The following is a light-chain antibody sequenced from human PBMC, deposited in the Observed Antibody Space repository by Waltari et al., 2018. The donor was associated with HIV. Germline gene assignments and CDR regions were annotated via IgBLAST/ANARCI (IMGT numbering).Light chain of an antibody. V-gene: IGKV2-30*01. J-gene: IGKJ2*01. CDR2: KAS. Sequence: DVVMTQSPPSLPVTLGLPASISCRSSQSLVFSDGNTYLNWFQLRPGQSPRRLIYKASKRASGVPDRFSGSGSETFFTLNISRVEAEDIGVYYCMQGSHWYTFGQGTKLEIK. CDR1: QSLVFSDGNTY. CDR3: MQGSHWYT.